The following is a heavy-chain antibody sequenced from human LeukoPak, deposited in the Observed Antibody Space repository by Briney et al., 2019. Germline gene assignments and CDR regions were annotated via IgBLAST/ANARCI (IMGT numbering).Heavy chain of an antibody. CDR3: AREGSDGYLFDY. Sequence: SQTLSLTCAISGDSVSSNSATWDWIRQSPSRGLEWLGRTYYRSKWYNDYAVSVKSRVTINPDISKNQFSLQLNSVTPEDTAVYYCAREGSDGYLFDYWGQGTLVTVSS. J-gene: IGHJ4*02. V-gene: IGHV6-1*01. CDR1: GDSVSSNSAT. D-gene: IGHD3-16*01. CDR2: TYYRSKWYN.